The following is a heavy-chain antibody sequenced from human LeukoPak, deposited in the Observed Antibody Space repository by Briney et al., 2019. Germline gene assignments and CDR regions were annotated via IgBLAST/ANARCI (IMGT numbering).Heavy chain of an antibody. CDR3: ARDPLVGSSPFDF. D-gene: IGHD6-6*01. J-gene: IGHJ4*02. CDR1: GFTFGGYS. V-gene: IGHV3-21*01. Sequence: PGGSLRLSCAASGFTFGGYSMNWVRQAPGKGLEWVSSISSSGSYIYYADSVRGRFTISRDNTKNSLYLQMNSPRAEDTAVYYCARDPLVGSSPFDFWGQGTLVTVSS. CDR2: ISSSGSYI.